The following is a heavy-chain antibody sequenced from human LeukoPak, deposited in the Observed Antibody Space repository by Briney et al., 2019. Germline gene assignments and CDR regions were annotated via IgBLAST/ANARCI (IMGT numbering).Heavy chain of an antibody. CDR2: ISSSGNTI. J-gene: IGHJ4*02. D-gene: IGHD3-22*01. Sequence: GGSLRLSCAASGSTFSSYEMNWVRQAPGKGLEWVSYISSSGNTIYYADSVKGRFTISRDNAKNSLYLQMNSLRAEDTALYYCARTNYYDISGYDYWGQGTLVTVSS. CDR3: ARTNYYDISGYDY. CDR1: GSTFSSYE. V-gene: IGHV3-48*03.